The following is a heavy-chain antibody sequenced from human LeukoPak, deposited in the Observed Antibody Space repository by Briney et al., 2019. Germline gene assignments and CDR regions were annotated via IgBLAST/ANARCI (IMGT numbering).Heavy chain of an antibody. CDR2: IRSKANSYAT. J-gene: IGHJ4*02. CDR3: TRHGRGGRHLYYYDSSGYSDY. D-gene: IGHD3-22*01. CDR1: GFTFSGSA. V-gene: IGHV3-73*01. Sequence: GGSLRLSCAASGFTFSGSAMHWVRQASGKGREWVGRIRSKANSYATAYAASVKGRFTVSRDDSKNTAYLQMNSLKTEDTAVYYCTRHGRGGRHLYYYDSSGYSDYWGQGTLVTVSS.